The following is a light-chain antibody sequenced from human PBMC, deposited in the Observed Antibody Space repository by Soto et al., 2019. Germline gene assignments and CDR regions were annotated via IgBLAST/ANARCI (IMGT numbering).Light chain of an antibody. CDR3: QQNYNTPLT. Sequence: DIQMTQSPSSLSASVGDRVTITCRASQTMNNYLNWYQQKPGRVLKLLIYTTSRLQSGVPSRFSGSGSGTDFTLTISSLQPEDIAIYYCQQNYNTPLTFGGGTKVEIK. CDR1: QTMNNY. J-gene: IGKJ4*01. CDR2: TTS. V-gene: IGKV1-39*01.